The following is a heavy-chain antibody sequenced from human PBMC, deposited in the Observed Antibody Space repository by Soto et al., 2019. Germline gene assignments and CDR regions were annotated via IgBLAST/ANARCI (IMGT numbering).Heavy chain of an antibody. CDR1: GFTFSNFA. CDR3: ANPIPKTGTTFGF. CDR2: ISRSGDDT. Sequence: QLVESGGGFVQPGGSLRLSCVASGFTFSNFAMAWVRQAPGAGLEWVSAISRSGDDTFYADSMKGRFTISRDNSKDPLYLQINSLRAEDTAVYYCANPIPKTGTTFGFWGQGTLVTVSS. V-gene: IGHV3-23*04. D-gene: IGHD1-1*01. J-gene: IGHJ4*02.